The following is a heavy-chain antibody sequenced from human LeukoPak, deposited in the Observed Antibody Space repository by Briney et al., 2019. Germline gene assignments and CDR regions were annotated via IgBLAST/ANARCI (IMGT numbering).Heavy chain of an antibody. CDR3: ARVGWNDERGAYFDY. CDR2: ISAYNGNT. D-gene: IGHD1-1*01. Sequence: ASVKVSCKAPGYTFTSYGISWVRQAPGQGLEWMGWISAYNGNTNYAQKLQGRVTMTTDTSTSTAYMELRSLRSDDTAVYYCARVGWNDERGAYFDYWGQGTLVTVSS. J-gene: IGHJ4*02. V-gene: IGHV1-18*01. CDR1: GYTFTSYG.